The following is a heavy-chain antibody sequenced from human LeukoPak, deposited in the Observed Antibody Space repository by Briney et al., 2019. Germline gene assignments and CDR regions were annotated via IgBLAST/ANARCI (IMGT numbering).Heavy chain of an antibody. CDR3: ARVYSYGIYYYYMDV. CDR1: GRSISSGSYY. CDR2: IYTSGST. D-gene: IGHD5-18*01. J-gene: IGHJ6*03. Sequence: PSETLSLTCTVSGRSISSGSYYWSWIRQPAGKGLEWIGRIYTSGSTNYNPSLKSRVTISVATSKNQFSLKLSSVTAADTAVYYCARVYSYGIYYYYMDVWGKGTTVTVSS. V-gene: IGHV4-61*02.